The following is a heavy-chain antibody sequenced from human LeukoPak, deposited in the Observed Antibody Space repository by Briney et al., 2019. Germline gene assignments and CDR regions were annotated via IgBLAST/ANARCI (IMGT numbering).Heavy chain of an antibody. CDR2: IKQDGSEK. J-gene: IGHJ4*02. D-gene: IGHD1-26*01. CDR3: AGHYSGLRSYFDY. CDR1: GFTFSSYW. Sequence: GGSLRLSCAASGFTFSSYWMSWVRQAPGKGLEWVANIKQDGSEKYYVDSVKGRFTISRDNAKNSLYLQMSSLRAEDTAVYYCAGHYSGLRSYFDYWGQGTLVTVSS. V-gene: IGHV3-7*01.